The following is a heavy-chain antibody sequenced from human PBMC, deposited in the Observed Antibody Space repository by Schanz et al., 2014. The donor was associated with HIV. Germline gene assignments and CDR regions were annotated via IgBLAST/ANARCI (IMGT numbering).Heavy chain of an antibody. CDR3: ARGIVGATPAFDI. V-gene: IGHV1-2*02. CDR1: GYSFTTFY. D-gene: IGHD1-26*01. CDR2: INPNNGGT. J-gene: IGHJ3*02. Sequence: QVQLVQSGAEVKKPGASVKVSCKASGYSFTTFYMHWVRQAPGQGLEWMGWINPNNGGTEYAQKFKGRVTVTRDTSISTAYMELSRLRSDDTAVYYCARGIVGATPAFDIWGQGTMVTVSS.